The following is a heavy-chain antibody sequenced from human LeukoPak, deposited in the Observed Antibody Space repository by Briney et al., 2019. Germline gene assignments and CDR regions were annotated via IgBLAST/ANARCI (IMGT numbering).Heavy chain of an antibody. D-gene: IGHD3-10*01. V-gene: IGHV4-61*05. J-gene: IGHJ6*02. CDR2: IYYSGST. CDR3: AEAYGSGSPDYGMDV. Sequence: PSETLSLTCTVSGGSISGSSFYWSWIRQPPGKGLEWIGYIYYSGSTNYNPSLKSRVTISVDTSKNQFSLKLSSVTAADTAVYYCAEAYGSGSPDYGMDVWGQGTTVTVSS. CDR1: GGSISGSSFY.